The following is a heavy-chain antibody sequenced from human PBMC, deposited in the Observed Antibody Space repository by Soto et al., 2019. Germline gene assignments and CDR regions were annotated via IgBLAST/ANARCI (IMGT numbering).Heavy chain of an antibody. V-gene: IGHV3-64*02. D-gene: IGHD4-17*01. CDR2: ISSNGGST. CDR1: GFTFSSYA. J-gene: IGHJ4*02. CDR3: ASEGDYGDYDY. Sequence: EVQLVESGEGLVQPGGSLRLSCAASGFTFSSYAMHWVRQASGKGLEYVSAISSNGGSTYYADSVKGRFTISRDNSENTLYLQMGSLRAEDMAVYYCASEGDYGDYDYWGQGTLVTVSS.